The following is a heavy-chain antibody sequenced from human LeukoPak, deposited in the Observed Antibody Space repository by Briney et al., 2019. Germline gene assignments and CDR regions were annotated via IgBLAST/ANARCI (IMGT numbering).Heavy chain of an antibody. J-gene: IGHJ6*02. CDR2: ISGSGGST. V-gene: IGHV3-23*01. CDR3: ASHCSSTSCSAYYYYYGMDV. Sequence: GGSLRLSRAASGFTFSSYAMSWVRQAPGKGLEWVSAISGSGGSTYYADSVKGRFTISRDNSKNTLYLQMNSLRAEDTAVYYCASHCSSTSCSAYYYYYGMDVWGQGTTVTVSS. D-gene: IGHD2-2*01. CDR1: GFTFSSYA.